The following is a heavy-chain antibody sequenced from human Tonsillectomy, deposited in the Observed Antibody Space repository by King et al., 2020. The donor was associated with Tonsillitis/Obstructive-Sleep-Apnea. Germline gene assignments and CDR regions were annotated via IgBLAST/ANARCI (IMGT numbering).Heavy chain of an antibody. J-gene: IGHJ2*01. D-gene: IGHD1-26*01. CDR1: GYTFTGHY. CDR2: INPSGGST. Sequence: VQLVESGAEVKKPGASMKVSCKASGYTFTGHYLHWVRQAPGQGLEWMGIINPSGGSTSSAQKFQGRVTMTWDTSTTTVYMELSSLRSDDTAVYFCAREGLVGGRGRDYWYFDLWGRGTLVTVSS. CDR3: AREGLVGGRGRDYWYFDL. V-gene: IGHV1-46*01.